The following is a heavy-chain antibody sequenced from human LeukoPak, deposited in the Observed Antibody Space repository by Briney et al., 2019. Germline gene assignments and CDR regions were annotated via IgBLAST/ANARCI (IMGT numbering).Heavy chain of an antibody. J-gene: IGHJ4*02. Sequence: AGSLRLSCAASGFTFSSYGMHWVRQAPGKGLEWVAIIYYDGSDKYYADSVKGRFTISRDNSKDTLYLQMNSLRAEDTAVYYCARQIAYYYDSSGYYTTDYWGQGTLVTVSS. V-gene: IGHV3-33*01. CDR2: IYYDGSDK. D-gene: IGHD3-22*01. CDR1: GFTFSSYG. CDR3: ARQIAYYYDSSGYYTTDY.